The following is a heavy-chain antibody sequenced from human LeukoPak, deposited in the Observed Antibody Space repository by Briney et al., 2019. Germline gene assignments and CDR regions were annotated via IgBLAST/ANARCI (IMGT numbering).Heavy chain of an antibody. CDR1: GFTFSSYG. CDR2: ISGSGAGT. J-gene: IGHJ4*02. CDR3: AKSIAVAFYS. V-gene: IGHV3-23*01. D-gene: IGHD6-19*01. Sequence: GGTLRLSCAASGFTFSSYGMSWVRQAPGKGLEWVSAISGSGAGTYYADSVKGRFTISRDNSKNTLYLQMNSLRAEDTAVYYCAKSIAVAFYSWGQGTLVTVSS.